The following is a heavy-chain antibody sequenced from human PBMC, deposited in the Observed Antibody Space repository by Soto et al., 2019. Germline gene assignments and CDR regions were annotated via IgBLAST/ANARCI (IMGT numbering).Heavy chain of an antibody. Sequence: ASVKVSCKASGYTFTGYYMHWVRQAPGQGLEWMGWINPNSGGTNYAQKFQGRATMTRDTSISTAYMELSRLRSDDTAVYYCARAVYSSSSNWFDPWGQGTLVTVSS. V-gene: IGHV1-2*02. CDR1: GYTFTGYY. D-gene: IGHD6-6*01. CDR2: INPNSGGT. CDR3: ARAVYSSSSNWFDP. J-gene: IGHJ5*02.